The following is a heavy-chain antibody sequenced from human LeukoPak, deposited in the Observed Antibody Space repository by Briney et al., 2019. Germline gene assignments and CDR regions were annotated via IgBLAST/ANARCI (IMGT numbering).Heavy chain of an antibody. D-gene: IGHD3-16*02. Sequence: PSETLSLTCAVSGYSISSGYYWGWIRQPPGKGLEWIGSIYHSGSTYYNPSLKSRVTISVDTSKYQFSLKLSSVTAADTAVYYCATLSKGKGAFDIWGQGTMVTVSS. CDR3: ATLSKGKGAFDI. V-gene: IGHV4-38-2*01. J-gene: IGHJ3*02. CDR1: GYSISSGYY. CDR2: IYHSGST.